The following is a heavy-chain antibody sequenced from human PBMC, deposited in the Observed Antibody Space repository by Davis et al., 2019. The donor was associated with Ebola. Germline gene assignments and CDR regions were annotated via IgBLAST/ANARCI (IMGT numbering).Heavy chain of an antibody. D-gene: IGHD3-10*01. V-gene: IGHV3-21*01. J-gene: IGHJ6*02. Sequence: GESLKISCAASGFTFSTYSMNWVRQAPGKGLEWVSSISGSGFYIYYADSVKGRFTISRDNAKNTLYLQMNSLRAEDTAVYYCARDRYYTIDVWGQGTTVTVSS. CDR1: GFTFSTYS. CDR2: ISGSGFYI. CDR3: ARDRYYTIDV.